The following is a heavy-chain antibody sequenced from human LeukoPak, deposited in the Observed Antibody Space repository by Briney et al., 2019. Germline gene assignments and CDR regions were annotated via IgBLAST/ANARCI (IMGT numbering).Heavy chain of an antibody. CDR1: VFAFSNYE. V-gene: IGHV3-23*01. CDR3: AKGSGDYFFEY. CDR2: IGGSGANT. Sequence: GGSLRLSCTASVFAFSNYEMTWVRQAPGKGLDWVSNIGGSGANTYYADSVKGRFTISRDNSKNTVHLQMNSLRAEDTAVYYCAKGSGDYFFEYWGQGTLVTVSS. J-gene: IGHJ4*02. D-gene: IGHD3-22*01.